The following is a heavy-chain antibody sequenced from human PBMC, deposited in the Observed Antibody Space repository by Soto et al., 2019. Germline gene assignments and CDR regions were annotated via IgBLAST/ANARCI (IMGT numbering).Heavy chain of an antibody. Sequence: GGSLRLSCAASAFTFSSFDMYWVRRSPGTGLEWVSAISYDGSRTYYADSVKGRFTISRDNSKNTLDLQMNSLRAEDTAVYYCAKDQGSSSSSGSEYWGKGTLVTVSS. V-gene: IGHV3-30*18. D-gene: IGHD6-6*01. CDR1: AFTFSSFD. CDR3: AKDQGSSSSSGSEY. CDR2: ISYDGSRT. J-gene: IGHJ4*02.